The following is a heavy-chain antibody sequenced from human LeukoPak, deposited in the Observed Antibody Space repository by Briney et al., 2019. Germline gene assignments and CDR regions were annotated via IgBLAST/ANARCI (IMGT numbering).Heavy chain of an antibody. CDR2: ISSSSSYI. V-gene: IGHV3-21*03. D-gene: IGHD3-10*01. CDR3: ARDPDYYGSGTYFNHYFDH. J-gene: IGHJ4*02. CDR1: GFTFSSYS. Sequence: GGSLRLSCAASGFTFSSYSMSWVRQAPGKGLEWVSSISSSSSYIYYADSVKGRFTISRDNAKNSLYLQMNSLRAEDTAVYYCARDPDYYGSGTYFNHYFDHWGQGTLVTVSS.